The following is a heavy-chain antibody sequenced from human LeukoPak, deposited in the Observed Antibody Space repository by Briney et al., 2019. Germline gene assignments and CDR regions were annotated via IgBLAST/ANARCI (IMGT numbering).Heavy chain of an antibody. D-gene: IGHD1-1*01. J-gene: IGHJ5*02. V-gene: IGHV4-59*01. Sequence: PSETLSLTCTVSGGSISSYYWSWIRQPPGKGLEWIGYIYYSGSTNYNPSLKSRVTISVDTSKNQFSLKLSSVTAADTAVYYCAREIPCLEPCRRGEFDPWGQGTLVTVSS. CDR2: IYYSGST. CDR1: GGSISSYY. CDR3: AREIPCLEPCRRGEFDP.